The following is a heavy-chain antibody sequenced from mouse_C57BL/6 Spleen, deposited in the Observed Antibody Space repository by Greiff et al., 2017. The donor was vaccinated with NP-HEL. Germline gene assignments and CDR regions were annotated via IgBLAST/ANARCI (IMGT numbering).Heavy chain of an antibody. CDR3: ANAPHYYGSSYGYFDV. V-gene: IGHV1-74*01. D-gene: IGHD1-1*01. CDR1: GYTFTSYW. Sequence: QVQLQQPGAELVKPGASVKVSCKASGYTFTSYWMHWVKQRPGQGLEWIGRIHPSDSDTNYNQKFKGKATLTVDKSSSTAYMQLSSLTSDDSAVYYCANAPHYYGSSYGYFDVWGTGTTVTVSS. J-gene: IGHJ1*03. CDR2: IHPSDSDT.